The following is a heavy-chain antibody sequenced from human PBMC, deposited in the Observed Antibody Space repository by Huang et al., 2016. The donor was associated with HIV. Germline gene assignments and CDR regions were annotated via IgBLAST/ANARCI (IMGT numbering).Heavy chain of an antibody. CDR3: AKDGADEEWDIDY. J-gene: IGHJ4*02. Sequence: VQLVESGGGVVQPGRSLRLACAASGFSFSTAGLHWVGQAPGKGREWGAVISYDGSNKYYAHSVKGRFTISRDTSENKVYLQMNSLRHEDTAVYYCAKDGADEEWDIDYWGQGTLVTVSS. CDR2: ISYDGSNK. CDR1: GFSFSTAG. V-gene: IGHV3-30*18. D-gene: IGHD1-26*01.